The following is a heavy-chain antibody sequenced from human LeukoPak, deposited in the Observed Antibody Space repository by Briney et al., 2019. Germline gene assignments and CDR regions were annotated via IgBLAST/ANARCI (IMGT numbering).Heavy chain of an antibody. J-gene: IGHJ4*02. V-gene: IGHV3-7*01. CDR1: GFTFSSYW. CDR2: IKQDGSEK. CDR3: ARNRPYCSSTSCSYFDY. Sequence: GGSLRLSCAASGFTFSSYWMSWVRQAPGKGLEWVANIKQDGSEKYYVDSVKGRFTISRDNAKNSLYLQMNSLRAEDTAVYYCARNRPYCSSTSCSYFDYWGQGTLVTVSS. D-gene: IGHD2-2*01.